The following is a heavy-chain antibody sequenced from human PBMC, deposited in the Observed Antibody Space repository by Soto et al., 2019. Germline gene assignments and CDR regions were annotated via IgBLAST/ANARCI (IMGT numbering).Heavy chain of an antibody. CDR1: GFTFDDYA. CDR3: AKDRRSGSYAAHDCYYGMDV. Sequence: EEQLVESGGGLVQPGRSLRLSCAASGFTFDDYAMHWVRQAPGKGLEWVSGVNWNSGRIGYADSVKGRFTISRDNAKTSLYLQMNSLRAEDTALYYCAKDRRSGSYAAHDCYYGMDVWGQGTTVTVSS. J-gene: IGHJ6*02. CDR2: VNWNSGRI. D-gene: IGHD3-10*01. V-gene: IGHV3-9*01.